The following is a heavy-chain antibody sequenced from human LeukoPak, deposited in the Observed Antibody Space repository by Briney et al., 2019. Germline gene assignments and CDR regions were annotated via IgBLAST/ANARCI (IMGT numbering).Heavy chain of an antibody. CDR3: AKRSGYTTGWFFDF. V-gene: IGHV3-23*01. J-gene: IGHJ4*02. CDR1: GFSFSSYA. D-gene: IGHD6-19*01. Sequence: GGSLRLSCAASGFSFSSYAMSWVRQAPGKGLEWVSSISGSGDNTYYAESVKGRFTISRDNSKNTLFLQMKSLRAEDTAVFYCAKRSGYTTGWFFDFWGQGTLVTVSS. CDR2: ISGSGDNT.